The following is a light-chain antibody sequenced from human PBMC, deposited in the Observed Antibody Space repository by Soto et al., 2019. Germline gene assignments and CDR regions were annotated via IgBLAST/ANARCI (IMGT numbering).Light chain of an antibody. V-gene: IGKV3-15*01. CDR2: GAS. CDR3: QQYNSWPPIT. Sequence: EFVLTQSPATLSVSPGERATLSCGASQSVSSNLAWYQRKPGQAPRLLIYGASTRATGIPARFSGSGSGTEFTLTISSLQSEDFAVYYCQQYNSWPPITFGGGTKVDIK. J-gene: IGKJ4*01. CDR1: QSVSSN.